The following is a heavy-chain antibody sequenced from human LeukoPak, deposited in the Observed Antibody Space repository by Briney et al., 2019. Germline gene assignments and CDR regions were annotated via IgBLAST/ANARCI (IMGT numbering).Heavy chain of an antibody. V-gene: IGHV3-23*01. CDR2: ISGSGGST. J-gene: IGHJ4*02. CDR1: GFTFSSYA. D-gene: IGHD5-24*01. CDR3: AKCGDGYNWIDY. Sequence: GGSLRLSCAASGFTFSSYAMSWVRQAPGKGLEWVSAISGSGGSTYYADSVKGRFTISRDNSKNTLYLLMNSLRAEDTAVYYCAKCGDGYNWIDYWGQGTLVTVSS.